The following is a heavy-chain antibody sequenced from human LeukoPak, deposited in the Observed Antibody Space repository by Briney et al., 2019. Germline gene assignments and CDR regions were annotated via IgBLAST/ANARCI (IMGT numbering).Heavy chain of an antibody. CDR1: GYTFTGYY. J-gene: IGHJ4*02. Sequence: ASVKVSCKASGYTFTGYYMHWVRQAPGQGLEWMGWINPNSGGTNYAQKFQGRVTMTRDTSISTAYMELSRLRSDDTAVYYCAREFEYSSSSGGDYWGQGTLVTVSS. D-gene: IGHD6-6*01. CDR2: INPNSGGT. CDR3: AREFEYSSSSGGDY. V-gene: IGHV1-2*02.